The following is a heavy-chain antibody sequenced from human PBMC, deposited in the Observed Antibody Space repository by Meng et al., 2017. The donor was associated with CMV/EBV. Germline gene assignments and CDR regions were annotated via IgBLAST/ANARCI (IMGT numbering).Heavy chain of an antibody. J-gene: IGHJ4*02. D-gene: IGHD3-9*01. Sequence: GESLKISCAASGFTFSGSAMHWVRQASGKGLEWVGRIRSKANSYATAYAASVKGRFTISRDDSKNTAYLQMNSLKTEDTAVYYRTNLNYDTWGQGTLVTVSS. V-gene: IGHV3-73*01. CDR1: GFTFSGSA. CDR3: TNLNYDT. CDR2: IRSKANSYAT.